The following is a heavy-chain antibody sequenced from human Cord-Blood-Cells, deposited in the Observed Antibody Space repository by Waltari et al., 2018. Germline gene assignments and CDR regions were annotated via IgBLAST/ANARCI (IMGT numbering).Heavy chain of an antibody. J-gene: IGHJ4*02. CDR2: INHSGST. D-gene: IGHD7-27*01. Sequence: QVQLQPWGAGLLKPSATLSLNCAVYGGSFSGYYWSWIRQPPGKGLEWCGEINHSGSTNYSPSLKSRVTISVDTSKNQFSLKLSSVTAADTAVYYCVRLGMGGDCWGQGTLVTVSS. CDR1: GGSFSGYY. V-gene: IGHV4-34*01. CDR3: VRLGMGGDC.